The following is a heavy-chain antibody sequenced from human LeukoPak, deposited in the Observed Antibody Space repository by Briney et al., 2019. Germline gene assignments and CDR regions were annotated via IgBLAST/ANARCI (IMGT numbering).Heavy chain of an antibody. CDR1: GFTFSYYW. D-gene: IGHD2-2*01. CDR2: ISGDGSIT. Sequence: GVSLRLSCAASGFTFSYYWMHWVRQAPGKGLVWVSRISGDGSITDYADSVKGRFTISRDNAKNTLYLQMNSLRAEDSAMYYCGRLVDAGPAYWGQGTLVTVSS. CDR3: GRLVDAGPAY. J-gene: IGHJ4*02. V-gene: IGHV3-74*01.